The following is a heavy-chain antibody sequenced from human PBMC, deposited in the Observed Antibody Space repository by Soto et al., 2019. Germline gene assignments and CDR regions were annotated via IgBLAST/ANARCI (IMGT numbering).Heavy chain of an antibody. D-gene: IGHD2-21*02. CDR3: ARDNCGGDCDPDFLGMDV. CDR1: GFTVSSNY. Sequence: EVQLVESGGGLIQPGGSLRLSCAASGFTVSSNYMSWVRLAPGKGLEWVAVINSVGSTYYADSVKGRFTISRDNFKNTLYLQMNSLRAEDTAVYYCARDNCGGDCDPDFLGMDVWGQGTTVTVSS. CDR2: INSVGST. J-gene: IGHJ6*02. V-gene: IGHV3-53*01.